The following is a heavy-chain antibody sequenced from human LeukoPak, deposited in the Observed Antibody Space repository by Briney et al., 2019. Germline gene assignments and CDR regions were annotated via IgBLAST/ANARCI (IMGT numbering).Heavy chain of an antibody. CDR3: ARHYLAADGVFFDY. Sequence: GESLKISCKGSGYSFTNYWIGWVRQMPGKGLEWMGLIYPGDSDTQYSPSFQGQVTISADKSISTAYLQWSSLKASDTAMYYCARHYLAADGVFFDYWGQGTLVTVSS. J-gene: IGHJ4*02. V-gene: IGHV5-51*01. CDR2: IYPGDSDT. CDR1: GYSFTNYW. D-gene: IGHD6-13*01.